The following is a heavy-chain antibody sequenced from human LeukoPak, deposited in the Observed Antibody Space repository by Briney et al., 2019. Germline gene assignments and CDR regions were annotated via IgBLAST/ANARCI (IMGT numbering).Heavy chain of an antibody. Sequence: GGSLRLSCAASGFTFSSYSMMWVRQAPGKGLEWVSYISSSSTTIHYADSVKGRFTISRDNSKNTLYLQMNSLRAEDTAVYYCAGGGYNYRGFDYWGQGTLVTVSS. J-gene: IGHJ4*02. CDR2: ISSSSTTI. CDR3: AGGGYNYRGFDY. CDR1: GFTFSSYS. V-gene: IGHV3-48*01. D-gene: IGHD5-24*01.